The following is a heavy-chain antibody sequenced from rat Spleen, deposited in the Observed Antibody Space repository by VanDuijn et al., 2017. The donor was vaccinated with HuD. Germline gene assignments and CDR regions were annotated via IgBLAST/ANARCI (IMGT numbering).Heavy chain of an antibody. D-gene: IGHD1-11*01. Sequence: EVQLVESGGGLVQPGRSLKLSCAASGFTFSDYYMAWVRQAPTKGLEWVASINTGGGNTYYPDSVKGRFTISRDNAKSTLYLQMDSLRSEDTATYYCARHTPFNYGTVGDYWGQGVMVTVSS. CDR1: GFTFSDYY. CDR3: ARHTPFNYGTVGDY. J-gene: IGHJ2*01. V-gene: IGHV5-25*01. CDR2: INTGGGNT.